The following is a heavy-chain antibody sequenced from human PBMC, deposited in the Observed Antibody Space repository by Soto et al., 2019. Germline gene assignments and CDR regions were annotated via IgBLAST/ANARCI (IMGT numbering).Heavy chain of an antibody. CDR2: IYHSGIT. V-gene: IGHV4-30-2*01. CDR3: ARGCSSTSCYTGFDP. Sequence: PSETLSLTCAVSGGSISSGPYSWSWLRQAPGKGLEWIGYIYHSGITHYNPSLKSRVTIPLDRSKNQLSLRLSPVTAADTAVYYCARGCSSTSCYTGFDPWGQGTQVTVSS. D-gene: IGHD2-2*02. CDR1: GGSISSGPYS. J-gene: IGHJ5*02.